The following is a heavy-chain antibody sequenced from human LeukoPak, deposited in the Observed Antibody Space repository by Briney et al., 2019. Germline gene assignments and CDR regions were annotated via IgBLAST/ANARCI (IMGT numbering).Heavy chain of an antibody. V-gene: IGHV4-59*12. Sequence: SETLSLTCTVSGGSISSNYWSWIRQPPGKGLEWIGYIYYSGSTNYNPSLKSRVTISVDTSKNQFSLKLSSVTAADTAVYYCARERHYDYDFWSGYYYWGQGTLVTVSS. CDR3: ARERHYDYDFWSGYYY. CDR2: IYYSGST. J-gene: IGHJ4*02. CDR1: GGSISSNY. D-gene: IGHD3-3*01.